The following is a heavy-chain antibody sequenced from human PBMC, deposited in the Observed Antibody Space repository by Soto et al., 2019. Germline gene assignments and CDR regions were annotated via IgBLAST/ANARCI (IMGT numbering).Heavy chain of an antibody. Sequence: PSETLSLTCAVYGGSFSGYYWSRIRQPPGKGLEWIGEINHSGSTNYNPSLKSRVTISVDTSKNQFSLKLSSVTAADTAVYYCARGHTYYYYYYGMDVWGQGTTVTVSS. V-gene: IGHV4-34*01. CDR3: ARGHTYYYYYYGMDV. J-gene: IGHJ6*02. CDR2: INHSGST. CDR1: GGSFSGYY.